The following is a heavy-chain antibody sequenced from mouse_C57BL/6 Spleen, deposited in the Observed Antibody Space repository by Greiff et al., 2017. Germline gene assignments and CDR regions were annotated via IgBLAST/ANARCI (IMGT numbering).Heavy chain of an antibody. CDR3: ARGVTTVDYYAMDY. J-gene: IGHJ4*01. CDR2: IVPNSGGT. Sequence: QVQLQQPGAELVKPGASVKLSCKASGYTFTSYWMHWVKQRPGRGLEWIGRIVPNSGGTKYNEKFKSKATLTVDKPSSTAYMQLSSLTSEDSAVYYCARGVTTVDYYAMDYWGQGTSVTVSS. D-gene: IGHD1-1*01. CDR1: GYTFTSYW. V-gene: IGHV1-72*01.